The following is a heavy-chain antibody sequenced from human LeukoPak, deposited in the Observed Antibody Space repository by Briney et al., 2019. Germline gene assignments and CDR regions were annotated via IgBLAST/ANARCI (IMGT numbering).Heavy chain of an antibody. CDR1: GGSISSGSYY. CDR3: ARAHLLWAFDS. J-gene: IGHJ4*02. D-gene: IGHD2/OR15-2a*01. CDR2: IYTSGST. V-gene: IGHV4-61*02. Sequence: NPSETLSLTCTVSGGSISSGSYYWNWNRQPAGKGLEWIGRIYTSGSTNYNPSLKSRVTISVDTSKNQFSLKLSSVTAADTAVYYCARAHLLWAFDSWGQGTLVTVSS.